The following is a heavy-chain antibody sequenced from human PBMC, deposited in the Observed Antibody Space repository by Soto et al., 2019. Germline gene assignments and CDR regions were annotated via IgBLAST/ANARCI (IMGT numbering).Heavy chain of an antibody. J-gene: IGHJ6*02. V-gene: IGHV3-23*01. Sequence: PGGSLRISCLASGFSFETYSISCVRQATGKILEWISGFSGNGETTFYADSVQGRFTLSRDKSKNTVYLQMDSLRGEDTAVYYCARDLASSDNDDFYGMDGWGQGTTVTVSS. CDR1: GFSFETYS. D-gene: IGHD4-17*01. CDR2: FSGNGETT. CDR3: ARDLASSDNDDFYGMDG.